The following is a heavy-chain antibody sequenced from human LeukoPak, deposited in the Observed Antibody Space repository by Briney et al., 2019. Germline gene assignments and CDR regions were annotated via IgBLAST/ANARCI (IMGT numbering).Heavy chain of an antibody. Sequence: GGSLRLSCAASGFTFSSHSMNWVRQAPGKGLEWVSYISSSSSTIYYADSVKGRYTISRDNAKNSLYLQMNSLRAEDTAVYYCARGAYYYEDWGQGTLVTVSS. CDR3: ARGAYYYED. J-gene: IGHJ4*02. CDR2: ISSSSSTI. D-gene: IGHD3-22*01. V-gene: IGHV3-48*01. CDR1: GFTFSSHS.